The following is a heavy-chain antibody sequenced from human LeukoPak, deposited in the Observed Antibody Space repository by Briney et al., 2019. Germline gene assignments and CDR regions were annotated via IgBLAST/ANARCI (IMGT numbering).Heavy chain of an antibody. CDR2: ISGSGGST. Sequence: GGSLRLSCAASGFTFSSYVMSWVRQAPGKGLEWVSAISGSGGSTYYADSVKGRFTISRDSSKNTLYLQMNSLRAEDTAVYYCAKDPLSGTYGWAFDYWGQGTLVTVSS. V-gene: IGHV3-23*01. D-gene: IGHD1-26*01. J-gene: IGHJ4*02. CDR1: GFTFSSYV. CDR3: AKDPLSGTYGWAFDY.